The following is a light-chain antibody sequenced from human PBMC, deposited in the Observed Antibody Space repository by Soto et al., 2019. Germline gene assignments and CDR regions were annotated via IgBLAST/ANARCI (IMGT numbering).Light chain of an antibody. V-gene: IGKV3-20*01. CDR2: GAS. J-gene: IGKJ5*01. CDR3: QQYGSSHT. CDR1: QSVTSTY. Sequence: EIVLTQSPGTLSLSPGARATLSCRASQSVTSTYLAWYQQKPGQAPRLLIYGASSSAIGIPDRFSGSVSGSDFILTINRLEPEDFAVYYCQQYGSSHTVGQGTRLEI.